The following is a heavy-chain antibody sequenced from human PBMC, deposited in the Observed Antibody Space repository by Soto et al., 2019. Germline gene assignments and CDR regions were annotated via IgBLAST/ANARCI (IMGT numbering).Heavy chain of an antibody. D-gene: IGHD3-3*01. V-gene: IGHV4-39*01. Sequence: SETLSLTGTVAGGSISSSSYYWGWIRQPPGKGLEWIGSIYYSGSTYYNPSLKSRVTISVDTSKNQFSLKLSSVTAADTAVYYCAILLRLYDFWSGYYHYYFDYCGQLTLVPASS. CDR3: AILLRLYDFWSGYYHYYFDY. J-gene: IGHJ4*02. CDR2: IYYSGST. CDR1: GGSISSSSYY.